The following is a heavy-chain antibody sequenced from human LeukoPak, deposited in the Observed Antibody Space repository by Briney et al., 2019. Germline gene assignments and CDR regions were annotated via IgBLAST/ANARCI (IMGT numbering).Heavy chain of an antibody. Sequence: SETLSLTCTVSGGSISSGGYYGSRIRQHPGKGLEWFGYICYSGSTYDKPSLKSRVTISVDTSKTQLSLKLSSVTAADTAVYYCARMAIEYSSSSASYYYGMDVWGQGTTVTVSS. D-gene: IGHD6-6*01. CDR2: ICYSGST. CDR3: ARMAIEYSSSSASYYYGMDV. CDR1: GGSISSGGYY. V-gene: IGHV4-31*03. J-gene: IGHJ6*02.